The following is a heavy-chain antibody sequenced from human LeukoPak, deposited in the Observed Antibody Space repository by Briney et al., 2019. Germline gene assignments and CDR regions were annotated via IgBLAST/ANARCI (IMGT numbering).Heavy chain of an antibody. D-gene: IGHD1-26*01. CDR1: GLTFRSYA. CDR2: ISSDGGST. V-gene: IGHV3-64*01. Sequence: GGSLRLSCAVSGLTFRSYAMHWVRQAPGKGLEYVSDISSDGGSTFYANSVKGRFTISRDNSKNTLYLQMGSLTTEDMAVYYCGGIRSVGLDYWGQGTLVTVSS. J-gene: IGHJ4*02. CDR3: GGIRSVGLDY.